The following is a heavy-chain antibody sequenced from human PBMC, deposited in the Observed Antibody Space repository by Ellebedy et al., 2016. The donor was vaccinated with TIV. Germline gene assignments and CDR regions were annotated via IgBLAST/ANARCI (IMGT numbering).Heavy chain of an antibody. CDR3: AREGRGGDTAMVNFDY. CDR2: ISSSSSYI. J-gene: IGHJ4*02. D-gene: IGHD5-18*01. CDR1: GFTFSSYS. V-gene: IGHV3-21*01. Sequence: GESLKISCAASGFTFSSYSMNWVRQAPGKGLEWVSSISSSSSYIYYADSVKGRFTISRDNAKNSLYLQMNSLRAEDTAVYYCAREGRGGDTAMVNFDYWGQGTLVTVSS.